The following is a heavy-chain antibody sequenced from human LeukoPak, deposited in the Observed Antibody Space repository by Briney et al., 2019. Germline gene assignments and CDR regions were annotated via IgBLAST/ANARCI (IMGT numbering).Heavy chain of an antibody. CDR1: GFTFSSYG. CDR2: IRFDESNR. Sequence: GGSLRLSCAASGFTFSSYGMHWVRQAPGKGLEWVAFIRFDESNRYYAGSVKGRFTISRDNSKNTVYLQMNSLRAEDTAVYYCAKDFRDRIVVVISPWAFDIWGQGTMVTVSS. J-gene: IGHJ3*02. CDR3: AKDFRDRIVVVISPWAFDI. V-gene: IGHV3-30*02. D-gene: IGHD3-22*01.